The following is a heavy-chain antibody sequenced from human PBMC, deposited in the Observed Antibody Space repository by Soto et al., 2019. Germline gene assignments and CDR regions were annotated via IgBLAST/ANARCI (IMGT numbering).Heavy chain of an antibody. CDR1: GFTFSDYG. Sequence: QVQLVESGGGVVQPGRSLRLSCAVSGFTFSDYGMHWVRQAPGKGLEWVAVMSYAGTYKYYADSVKGRFTISRDLSGNTLFLQMNSLRLEDTAGYFCAKEMYPRTVLDSSSPWGDYWGQGTLVTVSS. CDR2: MSYAGTYK. CDR3: AKEMYPRTVLDSSSPWGDY. V-gene: IGHV3-30*18. J-gene: IGHJ4*02. D-gene: IGHD6-6*01.